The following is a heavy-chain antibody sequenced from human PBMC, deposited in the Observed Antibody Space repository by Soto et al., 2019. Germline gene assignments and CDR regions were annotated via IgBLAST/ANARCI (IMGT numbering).Heavy chain of an antibody. CDR2: IYYSGST. J-gene: IGHJ4*02. D-gene: IGHD6-13*01. CDR3: ARQLSGSWYLVFDY. Sequence: ETLSLTCTVSGGSISSSSYYWGWIRQPSGKGLEWIGSIYYSGSTYYNPSLKSRVTISVDTSKNQFSLKLSSVTAADTAVYYCARQLSGSWYLVFDYWGQGTLVTSPQ. V-gene: IGHV4-39*01. CDR1: GGSISSSSYY.